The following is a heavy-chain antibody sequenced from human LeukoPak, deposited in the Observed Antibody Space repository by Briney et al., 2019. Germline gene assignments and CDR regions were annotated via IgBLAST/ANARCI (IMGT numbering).Heavy chain of an antibody. Sequence: GGSLRLSCAASGFTFSSYAMHWVRQAPGKGLEWVAVISYDGSNKYYADSVKGRFTISRDNSKNLVYLQMNTLRAEDTSIYYCASGVVFDFWGQGILVTVSS. V-gene: IGHV3-30-3*01. J-gene: IGHJ4*02. CDR3: ASGVVFDF. CDR1: GFTFSSYA. D-gene: IGHD3-3*01. CDR2: ISYDGSNK.